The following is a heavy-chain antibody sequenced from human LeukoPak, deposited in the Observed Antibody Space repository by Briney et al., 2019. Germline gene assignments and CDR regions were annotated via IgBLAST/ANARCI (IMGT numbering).Heavy chain of an antibody. CDR3: AVAYYYGSGDAFDI. Sequence: GGSLRLSCAASGFTFSTYSMNWVRQAPGKGLEWVSSISSGSRYIYYADSVKGRFTISRDNAKNSLYLQMNSLRAEDTAVYYCAVAYYYGSGDAFDIWGQGTKVTVSP. CDR2: ISSGSRYI. J-gene: IGHJ3*02. CDR1: GFTFSTYS. D-gene: IGHD3-10*01. V-gene: IGHV3-21*01.